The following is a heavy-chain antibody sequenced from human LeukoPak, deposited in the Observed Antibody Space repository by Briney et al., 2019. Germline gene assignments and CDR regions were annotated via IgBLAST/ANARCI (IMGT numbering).Heavy chain of an antibody. J-gene: IGHJ6*02. Sequence: ASVKVSCKASGYSFITYGVTWVRQAPGQGLQWMGWISTYSGNTKYAQSLQGRVTMTTDTSTSTAYMELRSLRSDDTAVYYCARDRDHGSDVWGQGTTVTVSS. CDR3: ARDRDHGSDV. D-gene: IGHD1-14*01. V-gene: IGHV1-18*01. CDR2: ISTYSGNT. CDR1: GYSFITYG.